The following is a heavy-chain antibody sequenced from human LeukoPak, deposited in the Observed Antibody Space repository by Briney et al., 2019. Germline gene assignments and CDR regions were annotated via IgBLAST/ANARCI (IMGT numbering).Heavy chain of an antibody. CDR1: GGSISSSNW. CDR2: IYHNGST. CDR3: ARGIAARSRWFDP. J-gene: IGHJ5*02. V-gene: IGHV4-4*02. D-gene: IGHD6-6*01. Sequence: SETLSLTCAVSGGSISSSNWWSWVRQPPGKALEWIGEIYHNGSTNYNPSLKSRVTISVDKSKNQFSLKLSSVTAADTAVYYCARGIAARSRWFDPWGQGTLVTVSS.